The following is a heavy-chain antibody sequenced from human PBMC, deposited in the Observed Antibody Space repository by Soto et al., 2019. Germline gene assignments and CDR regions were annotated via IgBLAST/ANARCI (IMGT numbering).Heavy chain of an antibody. J-gene: IGHJ6*02. CDR1: GYTFTSYD. CDR2: MNPNSGNT. V-gene: IGHV1-8*01. CDR3: ARWPDGYYYYGMDV. Sequence: QVQLVQSGAEVKKPGASVKVSCKASGYTFTSYDINWVRQATGQGREWMGWMNPNSGNTDYAQKFQGRVTMPRNTSISTAYMELSSLRSEDTAVYYCARWPDGYYYYGMDVWGQGNMVTVSS.